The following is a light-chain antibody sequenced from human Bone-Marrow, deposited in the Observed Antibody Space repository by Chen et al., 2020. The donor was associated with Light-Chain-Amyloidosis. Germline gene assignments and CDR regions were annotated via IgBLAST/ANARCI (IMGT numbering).Light chain of an antibody. J-gene: IGLJ3*02. Sequence: QSALTQPASVSGSPGQSITISCPGSSSDVGTYNLVSWYQHHPGKAPKLIIYEAKQRPSGVSNRFSGSRSGYTASLTISGLQAEDEADYYCCSYAGRGKMFGGGTKLTVL. V-gene: IGLV2-23*01. CDR3: CSYAGRGKM. CDR1: SSDVGTYNL. CDR2: EAK.